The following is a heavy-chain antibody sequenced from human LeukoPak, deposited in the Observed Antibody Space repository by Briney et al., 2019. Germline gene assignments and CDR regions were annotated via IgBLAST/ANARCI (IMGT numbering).Heavy chain of an antibody. Sequence: SETLTLTCTVSGSSISSYYWTWIRQPPGKGLEWIGYIYYSGSTNYNPSLKGRVTISVDTSKNQFSLRLSSVTAADTAVYYCTRGGELMNFWGQGTLVTVSS. CDR1: GSSISSYY. CDR2: IYYSGST. D-gene: IGHD1-26*01. V-gene: IGHV4-59*08. J-gene: IGHJ4*02. CDR3: TRGGELMNF.